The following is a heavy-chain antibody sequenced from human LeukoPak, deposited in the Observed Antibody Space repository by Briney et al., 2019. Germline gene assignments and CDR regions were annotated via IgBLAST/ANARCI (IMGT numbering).Heavy chain of an antibody. CDR1: GFTVSSNY. CDR2: IYSGGST. J-gene: IGHJ3*02. D-gene: IGHD1-26*01. CDR3: ARGGSYLSAFDI. Sequence: GGSLRLSCAASGFTVSSNYMSWVRQAPGKGLEWVPIIYSGGSTFYADSVKGRFTISRDNSKNTLYLQMNSLRAEDTAVYYCARGGSYLSAFDIWGQGTMVTVSS. V-gene: IGHV3-53*01.